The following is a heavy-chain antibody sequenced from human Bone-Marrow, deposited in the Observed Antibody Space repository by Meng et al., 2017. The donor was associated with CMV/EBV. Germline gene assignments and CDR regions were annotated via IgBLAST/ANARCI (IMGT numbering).Heavy chain of an antibody. J-gene: IGHJ4*02. Sequence: GESLMISCAASGFTFSSYSMNWVRQAPGKGLEWVSSISSSSSYIYYADSVKGRFTISRDNAKNSLYLQMNSLRAEDTAVYYCARDGLGDFEDYWGQGTLVTVSS. V-gene: IGHV3-21*01. CDR3: ARDGLGDFEDY. CDR1: GFTFSSYS. D-gene: IGHD3-16*01. CDR2: ISSSSSYI.